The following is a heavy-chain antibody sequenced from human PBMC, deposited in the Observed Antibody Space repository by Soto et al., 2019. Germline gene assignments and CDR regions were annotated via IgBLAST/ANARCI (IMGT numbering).Heavy chain of an antibody. Sequence: GGSLRLSCVASGYTFENYAMSWVRQAPGKGLEWVSAISGSGGTTYYSDSVKGRFTISRDNSKNTVYLQMNDLRVEDAAEYFCAKDSWAIFGVPAGEYYAMDVWGQGTTVTVSS. V-gene: IGHV3-23*01. CDR3: AKDSWAIFGVPAGEYYAMDV. D-gene: IGHD3-3*01. CDR2: ISGSGGTT. CDR1: GYTFENYA. J-gene: IGHJ6*02.